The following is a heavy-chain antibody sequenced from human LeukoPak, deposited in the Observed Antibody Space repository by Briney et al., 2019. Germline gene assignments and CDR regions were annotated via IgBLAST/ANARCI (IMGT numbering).Heavy chain of an antibody. CDR3: ARDIAIAVAGSPPYYYGMDV. CDR1: GGSITSYY. V-gene: IGHV4-59*01. CDR2: IYYSGST. J-gene: IGHJ6*02. Sequence: ASETLSLTCTVSGGSITSYYWSWIRQPPGKGLEWIGYIYYSGSTNYNPSLKSRVAISIDTPKSQFSLKLSSVTAADTAVYYCARDIAIAVAGSPPYYYGMDVWGQGTTVTVSS. D-gene: IGHD6-19*01.